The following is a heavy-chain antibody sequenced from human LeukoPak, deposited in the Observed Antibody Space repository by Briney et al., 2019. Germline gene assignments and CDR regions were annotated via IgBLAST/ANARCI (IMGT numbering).Heavy chain of an antibody. V-gene: IGHV3-30*02. J-gene: IGHJ4*02. CDR2: IRYDGSNK. Sequence: PGGSLRLSCAASGFTFSSYGMHWVRQAPGKGLEWVAFIRYDGSNKYYADSVKGRFTISRDNSKNTLYLQMNSLRAEDTAVYYCAKDLWSGRTPTSIFDYWGQGTLVTVSS. D-gene: IGHD3-3*01. CDR1: GFTFSSYG. CDR3: AKDLWSGRTPTSIFDY.